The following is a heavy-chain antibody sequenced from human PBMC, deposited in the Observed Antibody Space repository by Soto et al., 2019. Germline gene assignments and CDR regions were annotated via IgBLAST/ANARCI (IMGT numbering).Heavy chain of an antibody. J-gene: IGHJ6*02. Sequence: GGSLRLSCAASGFTFSSYERNWVRQAPGKGLEWVSYISSSGITIDYADSVKGRFAISRDNAKNSLYLQMNSLRAEDTAVYYCARDRKQIGINYYYYYGMDVWGQGTTVTVSS. D-gene: IGHD6-6*01. CDR1: GFTFSSYE. V-gene: IGHV3-48*03. CDR2: ISSSGITI. CDR3: ARDRKQIGINYYYYYGMDV.